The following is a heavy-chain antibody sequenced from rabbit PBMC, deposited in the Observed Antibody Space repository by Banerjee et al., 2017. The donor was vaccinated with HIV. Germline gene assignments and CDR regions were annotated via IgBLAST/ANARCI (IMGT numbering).Heavy chain of an antibody. Sequence: QSLEESGGDLVKPGASLTLTCTASGFSFSSNDYMCWVRQAPGKGLEWISCIAGSSSGFTYSATWAKGRFTCSKTSSTTVTLRMTSLTAADRATYFCARDLLGVIGWNFYLWGQGTLVTVS. CDR2: IAGSSSGFT. CDR1: GFSFSSNDY. V-gene: IGHV1S40*01. J-gene: IGHJ4*01. D-gene: IGHD1-1*01. CDR3: ARDLLGVIGWNFYL.